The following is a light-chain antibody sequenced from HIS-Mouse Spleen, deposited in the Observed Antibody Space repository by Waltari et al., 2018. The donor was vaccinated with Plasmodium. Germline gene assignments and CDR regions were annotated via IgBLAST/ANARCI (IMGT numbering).Light chain of an antibody. Sequence: DIQMTQSPSSLSASVGDRVTITCRASQSISSYLNWYQQKPGKAPKLLIYAASSLQSGVPSRVSGSGSGKDFTVTISSLQPEDFATYYCQQSYSTWTFGQGTKVEIK. V-gene: IGKV1-39*01. CDR3: QQSYSTWT. J-gene: IGKJ1*01. CDR1: QSISSY. CDR2: AAS.